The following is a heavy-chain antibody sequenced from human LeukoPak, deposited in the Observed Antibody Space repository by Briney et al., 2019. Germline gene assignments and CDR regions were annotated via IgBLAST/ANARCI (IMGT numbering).Heavy chain of an antibody. J-gene: IGHJ6*02. Sequence: GSLRLSCAASGFTFSSYAMSWVRQAPGKGLEWVSAISGSGGSTYYADSVKGRFTISRDNSKNTLYLQMNSLRAEDTAVYYCAKRASTSLYYYYGMDVWGQGTTVTVS. D-gene: IGHD1-26*01. CDR3: AKRASTSLYYYYGMDV. CDR2: ISGSGGST. CDR1: GFTFSSYA. V-gene: IGHV3-23*01.